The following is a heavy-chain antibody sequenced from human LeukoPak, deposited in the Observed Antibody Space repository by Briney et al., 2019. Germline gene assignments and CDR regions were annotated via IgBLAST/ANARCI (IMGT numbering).Heavy chain of an antibody. CDR2: IVPMLGVT. Sequence: ASVKVSCKASGGTFNNYNIMWVRQAPGQGLEWMGRIVPMLGVTNYAQKFQDRVKITADKFTNTAYIELSSLRSEDTAVYYCARNILTGYYDYWGQGTLVTVSS. CDR3: ARNILTGYYDY. J-gene: IGHJ4*02. D-gene: IGHD3-9*01. V-gene: IGHV1-69*02. CDR1: GGTFNNYN.